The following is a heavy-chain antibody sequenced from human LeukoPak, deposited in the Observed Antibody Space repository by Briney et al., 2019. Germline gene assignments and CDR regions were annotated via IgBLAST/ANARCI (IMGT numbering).Heavy chain of an antibody. CDR2: ISGSGGDT. Sequence: GGSLRLSCAASGFTFTSYAMSWVRQAPGKGLEWVSAISGSGGDTYYADSVKGRFTISRDNSENTLYLQMNSLRADDTAVYYCAKGYRYGYVDFWGQGTLVTVSS. D-gene: IGHD5-18*01. CDR1: GFTFTSYA. V-gene: IGHV3-23*01. CDR3: AKGYRYGYVDF. J-gene: IGHJ1*01.